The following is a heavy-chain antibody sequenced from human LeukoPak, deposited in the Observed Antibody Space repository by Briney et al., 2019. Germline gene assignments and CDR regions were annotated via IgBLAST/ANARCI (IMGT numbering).Heavy chain of an antibody. CDR1: GFTFSSYA. CDR2: ISGSGGST. Sequence: PGGSLRLSCAASGFTFSSYAMNWVRQAPGKGLEWVSGISGSGGSTYYADSVKGRFTISRDNSKNMLYLQMNGLRAEDTAVYYCAILLVPPFDPWGQGTLVTVSS. J-gene: IGHJ5*02. V-gene: IGHV3-23*01. D-gene: IGHD3-10*01. CDR3: AILLVPPFDP.